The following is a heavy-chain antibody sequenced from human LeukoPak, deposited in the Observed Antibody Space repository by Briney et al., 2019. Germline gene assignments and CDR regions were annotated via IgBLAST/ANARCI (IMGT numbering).Heavy chain of an antibody. CDR3: VRDPVAQPYWFFDL. D-gene: IGHD5-18*01. CDR2: IYYSGST. Sequence: SETLSLTCTVSGGSISSSSYYWGWIRQPPGKGLEWIGYIYYSGSTNYNPSLKSRVTISVDTSKNEFSLKLNSVTAADTAVYYCVRDPVAQPYWFFDLWGRGTLVTVSS. V-gene: IGHV4-61*01. J-gene: IGHJ2*01. CDR1: GGSISSSSYY.